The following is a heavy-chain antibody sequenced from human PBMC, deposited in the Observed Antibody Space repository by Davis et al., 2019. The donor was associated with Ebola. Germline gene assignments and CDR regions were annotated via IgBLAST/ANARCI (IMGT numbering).Heavy chain of an antibody. J-gene: IGHJ6*02. CDR2: ISFDGSDK. D-gene: IGHD1-14*01. CDR3: ARGGETVTGTASHGMDV. CDR1: GFIFSSYA. V-gene: IGHV3-30-3*01. Sequence: GGSLRLSCAASGFIFSSYAMYWVRKAPGKGLEWVAAISFDGSDKKYAESVEGRFTISRDNSKNTLYLQMDSLTAEDTAVYYCARGGETVTGTASHGMDVWGQGTTVTVS.